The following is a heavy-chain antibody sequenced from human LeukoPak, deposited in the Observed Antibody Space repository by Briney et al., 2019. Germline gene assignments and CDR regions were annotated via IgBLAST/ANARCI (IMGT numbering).Heavy chain of an antibody. CDR3: ARDSGADIVVVPAEADAFDI. CDR1: GFTFSDYY. CDR2: ISSSGSTI. Sequence: GGSLRLSCAASGFTFSDYYMSWLRQAPGKGLEWVSYISSSGSTIYYADSVKGRFTISRDNAKNSLYLQMNSLRAEDTAVYYCARDSGADIVVVPAEADAFDIWGQGTMVTVSS. V-gene: IGHV3-11*01. J-gene: IGHJ3*02. D-gene: IGHD2-2*01.